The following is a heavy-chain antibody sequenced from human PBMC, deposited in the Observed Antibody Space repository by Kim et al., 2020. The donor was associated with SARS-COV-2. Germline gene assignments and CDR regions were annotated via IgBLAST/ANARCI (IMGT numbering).Heavy chain of an antibody. CDR2: ISWNSGNI. CDR3: AKTQGICYYAYGMDV. CDR1: GFTFGDHA. J-gene: IGHJ6*02. Sequence: GGSLRLSCAASGFTFGDHAMHWVRQAPGKGLEWVSCISWNSGNIGYADSVKGRFTISRDNAKNSLNLQMNSLRAEDTALYYCAKTQGICYYAYGMDVWG. V-gene: IGHV3-9*01. D-gene: IGHD3-22*01.